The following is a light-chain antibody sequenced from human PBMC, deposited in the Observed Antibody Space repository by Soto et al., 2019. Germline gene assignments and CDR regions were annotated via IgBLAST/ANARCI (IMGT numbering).Light chain of an antibody. CDR3: QNYNNWPGT. CDR1: HILPNK. CDR2: GAS. J-gene: IGKJ5*01. Sequence: ESFMTQSPATLSCSTGERAALSCWASHILPNKLAWYQQQPGQAPRLLIYGASTRATAIPARFSGSGSGAEFTIPIRSLQSEDFALYSCQNYNNWPGTFRQGTRLKIK. V-gene: IGKV3-15*01.